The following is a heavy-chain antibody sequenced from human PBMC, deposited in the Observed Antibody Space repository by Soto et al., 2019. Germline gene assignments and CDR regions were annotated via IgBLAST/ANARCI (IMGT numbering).Heavy chain of an antibody. V-gene: IGHV4-61*02. D-gene: IGHD3-9*01. Sequence: SETLSLTCTVSGDSIRSGNHYWSWIRQPPGKGLEWIGRIYTSGSSNYNRSLKSRVTMSVDTSKNQFSLNLSSVTAADTAVYFCAREYYDILTGSGGWFDPWGQGTLVTVSS. CDR1: GDSIRSGNHY. CDR3: AREYYDILTGSGGWFDP. J-gene: IGHJ5*02. CDR2: IYTSGSS.